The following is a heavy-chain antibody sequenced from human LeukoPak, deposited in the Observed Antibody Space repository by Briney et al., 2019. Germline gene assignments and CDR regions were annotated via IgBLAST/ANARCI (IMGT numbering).Heavy chain of an antibody. CDR2: ISYDGTNK. CDR3: ARDNYGDAFDI. D-gene: IGHD3-10*01. J-gene: IGHJ3*02. Sequence: GGSLRLSCAASEFTFSSYGLHWVRQAPGKGLEWVAVISYDGTNKYYADSVKGRFTISRDNSKNTPYLQMTSLRPEDSAVYYCARDNYGDAFDIWGQGTMVTVSS. CDR1: EFTFSSYG. V-gene: IGHV3-30-3*01.